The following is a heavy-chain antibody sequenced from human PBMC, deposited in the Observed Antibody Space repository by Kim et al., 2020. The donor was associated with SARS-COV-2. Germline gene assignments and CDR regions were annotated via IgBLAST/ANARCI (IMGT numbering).Heavy chain of an antibody. CDR1: GFSFSYFS. CDR2: VSRSSSII. V-gene: IGHV3-48*02. Sequence: GGSLRLSCAASGFSFSYFSMNWVRQAPGKGLEWVSYVSRSSSIIYYADSVKGRFTISRDNARNSVYLEMNSLRDDDTAVYYCAKGSSRISVVRGVISDAFDIWGQGTVVTVSS. CDR3: AKGSSRISVVRGVISDAFDI. D-gene: IGHD3-10*01. J-gene: IGHJ3*02.